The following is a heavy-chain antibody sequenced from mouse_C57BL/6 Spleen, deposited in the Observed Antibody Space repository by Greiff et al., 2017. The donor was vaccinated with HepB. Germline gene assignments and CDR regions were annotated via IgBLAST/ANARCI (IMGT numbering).Heavy chain of an antibody. J-gene: IGHJ1*03. V-gene: IGHV5-16*01. CDR1: GFTFSDYY. D-gene: IGHD3-3*01. Sequence: EVKLMESEGGLVQPGSSMKLSSTASGFTFSDYYMAWVRQVPEKGLEWVANINYDGSSTYYLDSLKSRFIISRDNAKNILYLQMSSLKSEDTATYYCARDRRDPDWYFDVWGTGTTVTVSS. CDR3: ARDRRDPDWYFDV. CDR2: INYDGSST.